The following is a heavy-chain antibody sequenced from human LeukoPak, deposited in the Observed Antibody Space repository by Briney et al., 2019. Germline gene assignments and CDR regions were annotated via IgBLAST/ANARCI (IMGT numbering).Heavy chain of an antibody. Sequence: GGSLRLSCAVSEFSVSSNYMSWVRQAPGKGPQCDSVIYSGGSPQYADSVKGRFTISRENAKNTLYLQMNSLRTEDTAVYYCARDPRYYDRWGQGTLVTVSS. CDR3: ARDPRYYDR. V-gene: IGHV3-66*02. CDR2: IYSGGSP. CDR1: EFSVSSNY. J-gene: IGHJ4*02. D-gene: IGHD3-22*01.